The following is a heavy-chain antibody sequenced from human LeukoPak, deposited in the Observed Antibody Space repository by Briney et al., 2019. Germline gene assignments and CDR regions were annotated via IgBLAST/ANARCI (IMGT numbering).Heavy chain of an antibody. CDR1: GGTFSSYA. J-gene: IGHJ6*03. CDR2: IIPIFGTA. Sequence: GASVKVSCKASGGTFSSYAISWVRQAPGQGLEWMGGIIPIFGTANYAQKFQGRVTITADESTSTAYMELSSLSSEDTAVYYCARYCGGDCYPAQSYYYYYMDVWGKGTTVTVSS. V-gene: IGHV1-69*13. D-gene: IGHD2-21*01. CDR3: ARYCGGDCYPAQSYYYYYMDV.